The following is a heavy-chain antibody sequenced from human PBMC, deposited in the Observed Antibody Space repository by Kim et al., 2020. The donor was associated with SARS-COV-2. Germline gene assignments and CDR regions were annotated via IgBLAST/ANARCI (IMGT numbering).Heavy chain of an antibody. V-gene: IGHV3-11*05. CDR2: ILLSTRYP. CDR1: GFTFPAYY. J-gene: IGHJ6*01. CDR3: ARGPPISASDYYGL. Sequence: GGSLRLSCAASGFTFPAYYMPWVRQAPGKAPEWVSSILLSTRYPDYADSVKGRFTISKDNAKNSLYLQMNSLRPDDTAVYYCARGPPISASDYYGL.